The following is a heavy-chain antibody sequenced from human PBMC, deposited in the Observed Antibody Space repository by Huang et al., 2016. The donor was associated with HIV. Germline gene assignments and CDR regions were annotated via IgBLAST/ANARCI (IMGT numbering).Heavy chain of an antibody. V-gene: IGHV1-69*13. Sequence: QVQLVQSGAEVKTPGSSVKVSCKASGGTFSKYAISWVRQAPGQGLEWMGGIIPMFGTPNYARKFQGRVTITADDSTSTTYVEVSSLRSEDTALYYCVRGQLGSYGDYDVLYWGQGTLVTVSS. CDR1: GGTFSKYA. D-gene: IGHD4-17*01. CDR3: VRGQLGSYGDYDVLY. CDR2: IIPMFGTP. J-gene: IGHJ4*02.